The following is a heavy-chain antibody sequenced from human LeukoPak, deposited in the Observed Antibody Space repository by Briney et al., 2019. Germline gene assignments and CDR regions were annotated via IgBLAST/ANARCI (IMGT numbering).Heavy chain of an antibody. CDR2: ISSSGSTI. J-gene: IGHJ4*02. V-gene: IGHV3-11*01. CDR3: ARALRGTSTFDY. CDR1: GFSFSDYY. D-gene: IGHD3-10*01. Sequence: GGSLRLSCAASGFSFSDYYMSWIRQAPGKGLEWVSDISSSGSTIYYADSVKGRFTISRDNAKKSLYLQMNSLRAEDTAVYYCARALRGTSTFDYWGQGTLVTVSS.